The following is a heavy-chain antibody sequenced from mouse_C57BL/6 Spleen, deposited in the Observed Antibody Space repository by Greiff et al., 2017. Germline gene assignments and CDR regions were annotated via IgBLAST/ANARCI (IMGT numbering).Heavy chain of an antibody. V-gene: IGHV1-82*01. CDR1: GYAFSSSW. Sequence: QVQLKQSGPELVKPGASVKISCKASGYAFSSSWMNWVKQRPGKGLEWIGRIYPGDGDTNYNGKFKGKATLTADKSSSTAYMQLSSLTSEDSAVYFCASKDYGYDGGFAYWGQGTLVTVSA. CDR3: ASKDYGYDGGFAY. CDR2: IYPGDGDT. J-gene: IGHJ3*01. D-gene: IGHD2-2*01.